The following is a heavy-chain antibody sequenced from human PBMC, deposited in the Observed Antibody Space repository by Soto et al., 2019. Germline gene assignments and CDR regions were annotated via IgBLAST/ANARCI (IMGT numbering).Heavy chain of an antibody. D-gene: IGHD2-2*01. Sequence: ASVKCCCKASGGTFSSYAISWVRQAPGQGLEWMGGIIPIFGTANYAQKFQGRVTITADKSTSTAYMELSRLRSKDTAVYYCARDPIYCSSTSSSGLNWFDPWGQGTLVTVSS. J-gene: IGHJ5*02. V-gene: IGHV1-69*06. CDR2: IIPIFGTA. CDR1: GGTFSSYA. CDR3: ARDPIYCSSTSSSGLNWFDP.